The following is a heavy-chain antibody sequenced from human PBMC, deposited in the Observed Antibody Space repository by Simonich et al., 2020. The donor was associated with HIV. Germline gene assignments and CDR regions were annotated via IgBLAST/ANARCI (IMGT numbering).Heavy chain of an antibody. D-gene: IGHD6-13*01. CDR1: GGSFSGYY. CDR2: INHSGST. CDR3: ARLTAGGLGEYFQH. Sequence: QVQLQQWGAGLLKPSETLSLTCAVYGGSFSGYYWSWIRQPPGKGLEWTGEINHSGSTNYKPSLKSRVTISVDTSKNQFSLKLSSVTAADTAVYYCARLTAGGLGEYFQHWGQGTLVTVSS. J-gene: IGHJ1*01. V-gene: IGHV4-34*01.